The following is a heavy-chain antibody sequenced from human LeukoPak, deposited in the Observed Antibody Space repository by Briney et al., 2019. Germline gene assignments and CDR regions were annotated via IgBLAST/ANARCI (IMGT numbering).Heavy chain of an antibody. CDR3: AALGKGGYYFDY. Sequence: ASVKVSCKASGYTFTSYDIHWVRQATGQGLEWMGWMNPKSANTGYAQKFQGRVTMTEDTSTDTAYMELSSLRSEDTAVYYCAALGKGGYYFDYWGQGTLVTVSS. CDR2: MNPKSANT. J-gene: IGHJ4*02. CDR1: GYTFTSYD. V-gene: IGHV1-8*01. D-gene: IGHD7-27*01.